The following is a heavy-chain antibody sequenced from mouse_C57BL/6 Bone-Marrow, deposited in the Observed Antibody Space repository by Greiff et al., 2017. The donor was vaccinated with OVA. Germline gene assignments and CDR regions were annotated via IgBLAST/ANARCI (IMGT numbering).Heavy chain of an antibody. CDR2: INPNYGTT. CDR3: AKRNWEGVYFDY. V-gene: IGHV1-39*01. D-gene: IGHD4-1*01. Sequence: VQLQQSGPELVKPGASVKISCKASGYSFTDYNMNWVKQSNGKSLEWIGVINPNYGTTSYNQKFKGKATLTVDQASSTAYMQLNSLTSEDSAVYDCAKRNWEGVYFDYWGQGTTLTVSS. J-gene: IGHJ2*01. CDR1: GYSFTDYN.